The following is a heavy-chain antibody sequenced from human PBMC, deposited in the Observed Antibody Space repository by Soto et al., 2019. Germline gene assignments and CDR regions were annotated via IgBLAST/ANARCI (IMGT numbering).Heavy chain of an antibody. D-gene: IGHD1-1*01. Sequence: ASVKVSCKASGYTFTGYYMHWVRQAPGQGLEWMGWINPNSGGTNYAQKFQGWVTMTRDTSISTAYMELSRLRSDDTAVYYCATGWAGTEGYYYGMDVWGQGTTVTVSS. CDR1: GYTFTGYY. CDR2: INPNSGGT. J-gene: IGHJ6*02. CDR3: ATGWAGTEGYYYGMDV. V-gene: IGHV1-2*04.